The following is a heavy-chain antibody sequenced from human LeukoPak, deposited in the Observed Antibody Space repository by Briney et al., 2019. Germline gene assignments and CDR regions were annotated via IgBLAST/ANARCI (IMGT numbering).Heavy chain of an antibody. V-gene: IGHV4-34*01. CDR1: GGSFSGYY. CDR3: ARRYRRKGCSGGSCSSNFDY. D-gene: IGHD2-15*01. Sequence: SETLSLTCAVYGGSFSGYYWSWIRQPPGKGLEWIGEINHSGSTNYNPSLKSRVTISVDTSKNQFSLKLSSVTAADTAVYYCARRYRRKGCSGGSCSSNFDYWGQGTLVSVSS. J-gene: IGHJ4*02. CDR2: INHSGST.